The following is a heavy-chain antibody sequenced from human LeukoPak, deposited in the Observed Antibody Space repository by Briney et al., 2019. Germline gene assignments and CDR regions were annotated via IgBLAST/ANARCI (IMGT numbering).Heavy chain of an antibody. CDR3: ARYSVVVVPAAITSNYYYYYYMDV. V-gene: IGHV4-30-4*08. Sequence: PSQTLSLTCTVSGGSISSGDYYWSWIRQPPGKGLEWIGYIYYSGSTYYNPSLKRRVTISVDTSKNQFSLKLSSVTAADTAVYYCARYSVVVVPAAITSNYYYYYYMDVWGKGTTVTVSS. CDR1: GGSISSGDYY. CDR2: IYYSGST. J-gene: IGHJ6*03. D-gene: IGHD2-2*02.